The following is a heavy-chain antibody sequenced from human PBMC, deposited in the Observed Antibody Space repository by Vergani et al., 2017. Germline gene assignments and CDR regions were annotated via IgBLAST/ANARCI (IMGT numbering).Heavy chain of an antibody. Sequence: QVQLEESGGGVVQPGRSLRLSCAGSGFTLSSHAMHWVRQAPGKGLEWVAFIWYDGSKEYYADSVKGRFTISRDNSKNTLYLQMNSLRAADTAVYYCARDRGYYDFWSGYYTSTPDYWGQGTLVTVSS. V-gene: IGHV3-33*01. J-gene: IGHJ4*02. CDR2: IWYDGSKE. CDR3: ARDRGYYDFWSGYYTSTPDY. D-gene: IGHD3-3*01. CDR1: GFTLSSHA.